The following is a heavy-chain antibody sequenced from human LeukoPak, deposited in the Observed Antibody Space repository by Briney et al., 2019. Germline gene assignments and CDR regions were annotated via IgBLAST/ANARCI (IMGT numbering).Heavy chain of an antibody. J-gene: IGHJ4*02. CDR2: IYTSGST. CDR1: GGSISSYY. V-gene: IGHV4-4*09. D-gene: IGHD6-19*01. Sequence: SETLSLTCTVSGGSISSYYWSWIRQPPGKGLEWIGYIYTSGSTNYNPSLKSRVTISVDTSKNQFSLKLNSVTAADTAVYYCASIAVAGTGYWGQGTLVTVSS. CDR3: ASIAVAGTGY.